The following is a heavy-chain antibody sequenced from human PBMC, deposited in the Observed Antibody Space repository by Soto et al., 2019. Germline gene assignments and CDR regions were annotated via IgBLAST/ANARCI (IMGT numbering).Heavy chain of an antibody. CDR2: IIPIFGTA. J-gene: IGHJ6*02. Sequence: QVQLVQSGAEVKKPGSSVKVSCKASGGTFSSYAISWVRQAPGQGLEWMGGIIPIFGTANYAQKFQGRVTITADKSTSTAYMELSSLRSEDTAVYYCASRAHIPSGSYYYYYGMDVWGQGTTVTVSS. CDR3: ASRAHIPSGSYYYYYGMDV. V-gene: IGHV1-69*06. CDR1: GGTFSSYA. D-gene: IGHD1-26*01.